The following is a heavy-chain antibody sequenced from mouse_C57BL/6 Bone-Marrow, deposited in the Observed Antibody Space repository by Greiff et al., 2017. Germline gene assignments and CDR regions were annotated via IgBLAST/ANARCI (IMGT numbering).Heavy chain of an antibody. Sequence: QVQLQQPGAELVKPGASVKLSCKASGYTFTSYWMHWVKQRPGQGLEWIGMIHPNSGSTNYNEKFKSKATLTVDKSSSTAYMQISSLTSEDSAVYYCARGWYYFDYWGQGTTLTVSS. D-gene: IGHD1-1*02. CDR3: ARGWYYFDY. CDR2: IHPNSGST. CDR1: GYTFTSYW. V-gene: IGHV1-64*01. J-gene: IGHJ2*01.